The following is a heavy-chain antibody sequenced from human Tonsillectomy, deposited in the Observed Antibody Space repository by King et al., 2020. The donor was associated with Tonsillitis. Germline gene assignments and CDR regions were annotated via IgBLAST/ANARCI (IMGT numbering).Heavy chain of an antibody. J-gene: IGHJ3*01. CDR3: GSSVSVAGIYDAFDA. D-gene: IGHD6-19*01. CDR1: GFAFSSSA. CDR2: TSYDESNK. Sequence: VQLVESGGGVVQPGRSLRLSCAASGFAFSSSAMHWVRQAPGKGLEWVAITSYDESNKKYSDSVKGRFTISRDNSKNILYLQMNGLRTEDTAVYFCGSSVSVAGIYDAFDAWGQGTMVSVSS. V-gene: IGHV3-30*04.